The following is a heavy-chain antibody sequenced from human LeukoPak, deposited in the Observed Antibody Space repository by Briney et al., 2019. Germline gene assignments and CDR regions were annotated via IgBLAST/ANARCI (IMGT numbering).Heavy chain of an antibody. D-gene: IGHD4-17*01. CDR1: GYTFTSYG. CDR3: ARGGGYGDHVSDFDY. V-gene: IGHV1-69*05. CDR2: IIPIFGTA. Sequence: GASVKVSCKASGYTFTSYGISWVRQAPGQGLEWMGGIIPIFGTANYAQKFQGRVTITTDESTSTAYMELSGLRSEDTAVYYCARGGGYGDHVSDFDYWGQGTLVTVSS. J-gene: IGHJ4*02.